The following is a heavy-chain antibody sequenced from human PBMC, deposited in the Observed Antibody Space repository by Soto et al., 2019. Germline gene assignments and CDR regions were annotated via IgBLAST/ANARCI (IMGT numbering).Heavy chain of an antibody. CDR1: GYSFEKNG. J-gene: IGHJ1*01. V-gene: IGHV1-18*01. D-gene: IGHD3-3*01. Sequence: QVLLVQSGAEVKKPGASVNISCKGSGYSFEKNGISWVRQAPGQGLEWMGWISGDTGDTIYAQNFQGRLSVTTVTSTRTAYMELRSLTSDDTAMYYCARDKGDFTFGPWGQGSLVTVSS. CDR3: ARDKGDFTFGP. CDR2: ISGDTGDT.